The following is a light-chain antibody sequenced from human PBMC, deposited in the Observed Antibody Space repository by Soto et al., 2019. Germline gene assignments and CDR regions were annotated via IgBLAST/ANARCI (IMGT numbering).Light chain of an antibody. J-gene: IGKJ4*01. CDR1: QSVRTF. V-gene: IGKV3-11*01. CDR2: DAS. Sequence: EIVLTQSPATLSLSPGESATLSCKASQSVRTFLAWYQQKPGQTPRLLIYDASKRATGIPARFSGSGSGTDFTLTISSLEPEDFAVYYCQQRSNWPLALSFGGGTKVEI. CDR3: QQRSNWPLALS.